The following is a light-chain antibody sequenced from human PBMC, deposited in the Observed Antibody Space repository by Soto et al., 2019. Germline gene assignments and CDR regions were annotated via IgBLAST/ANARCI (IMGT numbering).Light chain of an antibody. Sequence: QSALTQPPSASGSPGQSVTISCTGTSSDVGGYNYVSWYQQHPGRAPKLMIYEVSKRPSGVPDRFSGYKSGNTASLTVSGLQAEDEADYYFSSYAGSNNVVFGGGTKRTVL. J-gene: IGLJ2*01. CDR2: EVS. CDR3: SSYAGSNNVV. V-gene: IGLV2-8*01. CDR1: SSDVGGYNY.